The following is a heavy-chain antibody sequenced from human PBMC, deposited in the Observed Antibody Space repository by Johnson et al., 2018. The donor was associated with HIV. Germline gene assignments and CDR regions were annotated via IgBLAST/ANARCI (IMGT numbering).Heavy chain of an antibody. D-gene: IGHD1-26*01. CDR1: GFTFSNYG. Sequence: QVHLVESGGGVVQPGGSLRVSCAASGFTFSNYGMAWVRQAPGKGLEWVAVISFAGMKKHYADSVRGRFTISRDNSKNTLYLQMNSLRAEDTAVYYCARDLSEGELGHAFDIWGQGTMVTVSS. V-gene: IGHV3-33*08. CDR2: ISFAGMKK. CDR3: ARDLSEGELGHAFDI. J-gene: IGHJ3*02.